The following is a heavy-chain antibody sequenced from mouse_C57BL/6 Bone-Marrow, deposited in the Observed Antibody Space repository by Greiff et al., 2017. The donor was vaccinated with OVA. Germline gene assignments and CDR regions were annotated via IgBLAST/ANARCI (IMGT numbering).Heavy chain of an antibody. CDR1: EYAFPSHD. V-gene: IGHV5-2*03. CDR2: LNSDGGST. Sequence: EVKLVESGGGLVQPGESLKLSCESSEYAFPSHDMPWVRQTPEKWLELVAALNSDGGSTYYTDTMESRFIISRDNTKKTLYLQMSSLRSEDAALYYCARLMVTWFAYWGQGTLVTVSA. CDR3: ARLMVTWFAY. D-gene: IGHD2-3*01. J-gene: IGHJ3*01.